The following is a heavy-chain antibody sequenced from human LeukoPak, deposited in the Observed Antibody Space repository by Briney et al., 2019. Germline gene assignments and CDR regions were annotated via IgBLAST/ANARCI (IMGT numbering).Heavy chain of an antibody. D-gene: IGHD6-13*01. V-gene: IGHV3-48*04. J-gene: IGHJ4*02. CDR2: ISSSSSTI. CDR3: ARDPEATPYRVAAAGYVDY. Sequence: QAGGSLRLSCAASGFTFSSYSMNWVRQAPGKGLEWVSYISSSSSTIYYADSVKGRFTISRDNAKSSLYLQMNSLRAEDTAVYYCARDPEATPYRVAAAGYVDYWGQGTLVTVSS. CDR1: GFTFSSYS.